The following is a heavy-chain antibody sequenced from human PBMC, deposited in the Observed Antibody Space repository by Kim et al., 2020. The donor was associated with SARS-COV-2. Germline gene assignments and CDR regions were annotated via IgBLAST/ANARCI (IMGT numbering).Heavy chain of an antibody. CDR1: GFTFSNYA. V-gene: IGHV3-23*01. J-gene: IGHJ4*02. CDR2: ISGSGGRT. D-gene: IGHD6-19*01. Sequence: GGSLRLSCAASGFTFSNYAMSWVRQAPGKGLEWVSAISGSGGRTYYADSVKGRFTISRDNSKNTLYLQMNSLRTEDTAVYYCALNSGIAVAGGNYWGQGTLVTVSS. CDR3: ALNSGIAVAGGNY.